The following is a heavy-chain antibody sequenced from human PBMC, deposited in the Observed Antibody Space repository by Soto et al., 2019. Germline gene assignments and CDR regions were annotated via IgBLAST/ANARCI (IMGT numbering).Heavy chain of an antibody. D-gene: IGHD6-19*01. CDR1: GFTFGDYY. Sequence: GALRLSCETSGFTFGDYYMSWLRQAPGRGLEWVSLISSTGTTIQYADSVKGRFTISRDNVRSTLFLMMNNLKSDDTAVYYCAKELYDSGWNTYYFDSWGQGAQVTVSS. V-gene: IGHV3-11*01. J-gene: IGHJ4*02. CDR3: AKELYDSGWNTYYFDS. CDR2: ISSTGTTI.